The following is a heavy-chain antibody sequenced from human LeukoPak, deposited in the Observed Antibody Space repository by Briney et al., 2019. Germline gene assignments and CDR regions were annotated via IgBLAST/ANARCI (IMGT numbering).Heavy chain of an antibody. J-gene: IGHJ3*02. CDR2: ISSSSSYI. V-gene: IGHV3-21*01. Sequence: GGSLRLSCAASGFTFSSYSMNWVRQAPGKGLEWVSSISSSSSYIYYADSVKGRFTISRDNAKNSLYLQMNSLRAEDTAVYYCARVKMTGYYRNAFDIWGQGTMVTVSS. CDR3: ARVKMTGYYRNAFDI. D-gene: IGHD3-9*01. CDR1: GFTFSSYS.